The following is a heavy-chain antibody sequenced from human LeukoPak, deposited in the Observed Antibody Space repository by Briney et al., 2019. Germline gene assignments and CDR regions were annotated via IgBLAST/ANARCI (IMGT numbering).Heavy chain of an antibody. Sequence: KTSETLSLTCTVSGGSISSYYWSWIRQPAGKGLEWIGRIYTSGSTNYNPSLKSRVTMSVDTSKNQFSLKLSSVTAADTAVYYCAYSEHITIFGVVTSVDYWGQGTLVTVSS. CDR1: GGSISSYY. V-gene: IGHV4-4*07. J-gene: IGHJ4*02. CDR2: IYTSGST. D-gene: IGHD3-3*01. CDR3: AYSEHITIFGVVTSVDY.